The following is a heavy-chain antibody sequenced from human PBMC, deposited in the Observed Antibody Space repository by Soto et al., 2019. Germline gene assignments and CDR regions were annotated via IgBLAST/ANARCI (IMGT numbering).Heavy chain of an antibody. Sequence: QVQLVESGGGVVQPGRSLRLSCAESGFTFSSYGMHWVRQAPGKGLEWVAVIWYDGSNKYYADSVKGRFTISRDNSKNTLYLQMNSLSAEDTAVYYCASEYCSGGSCYYYGMDVWGQGTTVTVSS. CDR1: GFTFSSYG. D-gene: IGHD2-15*01. J-gene: IGHJ6*02. V-gene: IGHV3-33*01. CDR3: ASEYCSGGSCYYYGMDV. CDR2: IWYDGSNK.